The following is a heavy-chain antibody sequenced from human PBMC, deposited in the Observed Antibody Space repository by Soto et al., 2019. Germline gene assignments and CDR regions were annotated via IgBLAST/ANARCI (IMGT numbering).Heavy chain of an antibody. J-gene: IGHJ4*02. D-gene: IGHD6-19*01. CDR2: SSGSGIST. CDR1: GFTFSSYA. V-gene: IGHV3-23*01. Sequence: EVQLLESGGGLVQPGGSLRLSCAASGFTFSSYAMTWVRQAPGKGLEWVSASSGSGISTYYADSVKGRFTISRDNSRNTLYLQMNSLRAKDTAVYYCAKEEAFSSGWAAIDYWGQGTLVTVSS. CDR3: AKEEAFSSGWAAIDY.